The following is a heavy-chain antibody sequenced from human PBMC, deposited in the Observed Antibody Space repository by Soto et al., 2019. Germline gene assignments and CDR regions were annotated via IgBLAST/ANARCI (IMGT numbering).Heavy chain of an antibody. J-gene: IGHJ2*01. V-gene: IGHV3-7*01. CDR1: GFNFDSYW. Sequence: GGSLRLSCAASGFNFDSYWMSWVRQAPGKGLEWVANIKQDGSERYYVDSVKGRFTISRDNAKNSLYLQMNRLRVEDTAVYYCANGYFYLWGLGPLVPVSS. CDR2: IKQDGSER. CDR3: ANGYFYL.